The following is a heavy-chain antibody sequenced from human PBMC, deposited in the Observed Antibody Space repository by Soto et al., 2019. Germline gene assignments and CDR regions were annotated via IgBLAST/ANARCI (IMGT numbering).Heavy chain of an antibody. J-gene: IGHJ4*02. CDR1: GGSISGYY. CDR2: IHYNGNT. Sequence: PSETLSLTCTVSGGSISGYYWSWIRQPPGKGLEWIGNIHYNGNTKYSPSLKSRVTMSVDTSKNHFSLKLISVTTADTAVYFCAREGNLGRWIQPLESWGQGTLVTVSS. CDR3: AREGNLGRWIQPLES. V-gene: IGHV4-59*01. D-gene: IGHD2-2*03.